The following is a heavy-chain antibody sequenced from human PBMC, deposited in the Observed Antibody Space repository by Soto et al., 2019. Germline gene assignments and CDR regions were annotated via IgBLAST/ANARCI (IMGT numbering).Heavy chain of an antibody. CDR2: IYLGGSI. V-gene: IGHV4-59*01. D-gene: IGHD3-22*01. J-gene: IGHJ4*02. CDR1: GASIGSYY. Sequence: PSETLSLTCSVSGASIGSYYYTWIRQTPGKGLEWIGYIYLGGSINYNPSFKSRVIISVDTSKNQFSLKLSSVTAADTAVYYCARSRGGYFDYWGQGTLVSVSS. CDR3: ARSRGGYFDY.